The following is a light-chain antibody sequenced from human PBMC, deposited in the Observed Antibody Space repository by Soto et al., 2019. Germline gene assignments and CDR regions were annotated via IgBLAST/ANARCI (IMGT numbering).Light chain of an antibody. CDR2: AAS. V-gene: IGKV1-39*01. CDR1: QSISRY. CDR3: QQSYSNPLT. Sequence: DIQMTQSPSSLSASVGDRVTITCGASQSISRYLNWYQQKPGQAPKLLIYAASSLQSGVPSRLSGSGSGTDLTLTISSTQNEDFATYYCQQSYSNPLTFGDGTQVDIK. J-gene: IGKJ4*01.